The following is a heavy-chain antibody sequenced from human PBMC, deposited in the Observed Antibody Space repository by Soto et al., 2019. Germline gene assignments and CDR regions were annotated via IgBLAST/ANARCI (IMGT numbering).Heavy chain of an antibody. Sequence: SETLSLTCTVSGGSISSSSYYWGWIRQPPGKGLEWIGSIYYSGSTYYNPSLKSRVTISVDTSKNQFSLKLSSVTAADTAVYYCARHVSGHDYLFYYYGMDVWGQGTTVTVSS. CDR3: ARHVSGHDYLFYYYGMDV. V-gene: IGHV4-39*01. CDR1: GGSISSSSYY. J-gene: IGHJ6*02. D-gene: IGHD5-12*01. CDR2: IYYSGST.